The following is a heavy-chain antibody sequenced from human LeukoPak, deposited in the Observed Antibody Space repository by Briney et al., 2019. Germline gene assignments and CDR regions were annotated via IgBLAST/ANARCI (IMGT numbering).Heavy chain of an antibody. CDR2: ISYDGSNK. V-gene: IGHV3-30*03. J-gene: IGHJ4*02. Sequence: GGSLRLSCAASGFTFSSYGMHWVRQAPGKGLEWVAVISYDGSNKYYADSVKGRFTISRDNSKNTLYLQMNSLRAEDTAVYYCAGFDYGGNSWVDYWGQGALVTVSS. D-gene: IGHD4-23*01. CDR1: GFTFSSYG. CDR3: AGFDYGGNSWVDY.